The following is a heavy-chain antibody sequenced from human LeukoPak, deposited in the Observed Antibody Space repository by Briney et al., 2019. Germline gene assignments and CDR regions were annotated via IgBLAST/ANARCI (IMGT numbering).Heavy chain of an antibody. Sequence: GGSLRLSCAASGFTFSTYGMHWVRQAPGKGLEWVAVVSFDSNNIYYADSVKGRFTISRDNSKNTVYLQMNRLTPEDTAVYYCARQGPPGQWYFDLWGRGGTLVTVSS. CDR1: GFTFSTYG. V-gene: IGHV3-30*03. CDR2: VSFDSNNI. J-gene: IGHJ2*01. CDR3: ARQGPPGQWYFDL.